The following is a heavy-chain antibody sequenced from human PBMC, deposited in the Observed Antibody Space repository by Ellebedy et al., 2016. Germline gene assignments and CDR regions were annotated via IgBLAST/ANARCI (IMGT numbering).Heavy chain of an antibody. V-gene: IGHV3-21*01. CDR3: AREWRGAGYYDFWSGYYPNYYYYYGMDV. Sequence: GGSLRLSCAASGFTFSSYSMNWVRQAPGKGLEWVSSISSSSSYIYYADSVKGRFTISRDNAKNSLYLQMNSLRAEDTAVYYCAREWRGAGYYDFWSGYYPNYYYYYGMDVWGQGTTVTVSS. CDR2: ISSSSSYI. J-gene: IGHJ6*02. D-gene: IGHD3-3*01. CDR1: GFTFSSYS.